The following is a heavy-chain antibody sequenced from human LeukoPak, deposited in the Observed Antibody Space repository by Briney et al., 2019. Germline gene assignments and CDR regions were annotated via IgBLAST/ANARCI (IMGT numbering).Heavy chain of an antibody. CDR3: ARGATVTTARHYYYYMDV. CDR1: GGSISSYY. D-gene: IGHD4-11*01. CDR2: IYYSGST. V-gene: IGHV4-59*01. J-gene: IGHJ6*03. Sequence: PSETLSLICTVSGGSISSYYWSWIRQPPGKGLEWIGYIYYSGSTNYNPSLKSRVTISVDTSKNQFSLKLSSVTAADTAVYYCARGATVTTARHYYYYMDVWGKGATVTVSS.